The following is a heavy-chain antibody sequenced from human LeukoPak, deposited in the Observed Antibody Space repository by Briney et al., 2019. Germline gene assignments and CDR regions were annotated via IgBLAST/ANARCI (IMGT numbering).Heavy chain of an antibody. Sequence: QPWGALRLSCAASGFTFSSYAMSWVRQAPGKGLEWVSAISGSGGSTYYADSVKGRFTISRDNSKNTLYLQMNSLRAEDTAVYYCAKERHSYDFWSGYYPDWGQGTLVTVSS. CDR2: ISGSGGST. CDR3: AKERHSYDFWSGYYPD. J-gene: IGHJ4*02. V-gene: IGHV3-23*01. D-gene: IGHD3-3*01. CDR1: GFTFSSYA.